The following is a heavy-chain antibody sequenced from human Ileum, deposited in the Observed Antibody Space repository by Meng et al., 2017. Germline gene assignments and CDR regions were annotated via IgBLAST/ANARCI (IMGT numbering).Heavy chain of an antibody. J-gene: IGHJ4*02. D-gene: IGHD6-13*01. CDR3: ARVRSSQMYYFDY. Sequence: GSLRLSCTVSGCSISSGYYWGWIRQPPGEGLEWIGNIYHSGSTYYNPSLKSRVTISIDTSKNQFSLKLSSVTAADTAVYYCARVRSSQMYYFDYWGQGALVTVSS. CDR1: GCSISSGYY. CDR2: IYHSGST. V-gene: IGHV4-38-2*02.